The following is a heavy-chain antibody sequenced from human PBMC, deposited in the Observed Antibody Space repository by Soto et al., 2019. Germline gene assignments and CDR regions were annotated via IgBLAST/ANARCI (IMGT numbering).Heavy chain of an antibody. D-gene: IGHD1-26*01. CDR2: ITKSSNAI. CDR1: EFTFSDYD. Sequence: TGGSLRLSCIASEFTFSDYDMSWVRQAPGKGLEWLSYITKSSNAIYYAASVKGRFTISRDNAKNSLYLQINSLTAEDTAVYYCARSVPSSGYDSWGQGAQVTVSS. CDR3: ARSVPSSGYDS. J-gene: IGHJ4*02. V-gene: IGHV3-48*01.